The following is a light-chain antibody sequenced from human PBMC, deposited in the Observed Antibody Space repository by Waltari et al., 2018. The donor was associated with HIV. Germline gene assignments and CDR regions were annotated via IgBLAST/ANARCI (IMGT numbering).Light chain of an antibody. CDR1: STDIGAYNY. Sequence: QSALTQPASVSGSPGQSITISCTGTSTDIGAYNYVSWSQQHPGRAPKRSIYEVSYLPSGVANRCSGSKSGNTASLTISGLQPEDEAEYYCDSYTISSTYVFGTGTKVTVL. J-gene: IGLJ1*01. CDR3: DSYTISSTYV. V-gene: IGLV2-14*03. CDR2: EVS.